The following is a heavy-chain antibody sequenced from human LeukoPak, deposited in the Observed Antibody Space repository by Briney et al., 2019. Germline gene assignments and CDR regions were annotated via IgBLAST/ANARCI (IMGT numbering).Heavy chain of an antibody. V-gene: IGHV3-30*04. CDR1: GFTFSSYA. CDR2: ISYDGSNK. Sequence: PGGSLRLSCAASGFTFSSYAMQWVRQAPGKGLEWVAVISYDGSNKYYADSVKGRFTISRDNSKNTLYLQMNSLRAEDTAVYYCARDPVPHFDWSDYFDYWGQGTLVTVSS. J-gene: IGHJ4*02. D-gene: IGHD3-9*01. CDR3: ARDPVPHFDWSDYFDY.